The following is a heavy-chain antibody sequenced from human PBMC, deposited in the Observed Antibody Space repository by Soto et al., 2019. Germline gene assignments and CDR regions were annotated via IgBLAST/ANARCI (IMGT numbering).Heavy chain of an antibody. CDR2: ARNKVNDYTT. J-gene: IGHJ4*02. V-gene: IGHV3-72*01. CDR3: ARLMGTSFDL. Sequence: PGGSLRLSCVASGFTFSDHFMDWLRQAPGKGLEWVGRARNKVNDYTTAHAASVRGRFSISRDDSQNSLYLQMNSLKTEDTAVYFCARLMGTSFDLWGQGNLVTVSS. D-gene: IGHD2-8*01. CDR1: GFTFSDHF.